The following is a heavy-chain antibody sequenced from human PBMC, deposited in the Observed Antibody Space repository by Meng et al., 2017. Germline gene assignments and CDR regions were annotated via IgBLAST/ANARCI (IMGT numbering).Heavy chain of an antibody. V-gene: IGHV3-74*01. Sequence: GESLKISCAASGFTFSSYWMHWVRQAPGKGLVWVSRINSDGSSTSYADSVKGRFTISRDNAKNTLYLQMNSLRAEDTAVYYCARDPPQINEKDAFDIWGQGTMVTVSS. J-gene: IGHJ3*02. CDR3: ARDPPQINEKDAFDI. CDR1: GFTFSSYW. D-gene: IGHD1-1*01. CDR2: INSDGSST.